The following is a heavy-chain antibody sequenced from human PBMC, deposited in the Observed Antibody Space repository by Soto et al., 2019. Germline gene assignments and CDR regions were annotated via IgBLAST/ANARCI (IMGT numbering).Heavy chain of an antibody. CDR1: GFTFTSSA. J-gene: IGHJ6*02. CDR2: IVVGSGNT. V-gene: IGHV1-58*01. CDR3: AAATYYYDSSGYGPPYYYYGMDV. D-gene: IGHD3-22*01. Sequence: SVKVSCKASGFTFTSSAVQWVRQARGQRLEWIGWIVVGSGNTNYAQKFQGRVTITRDMSTSTAYMELSSLRSEDTAVYYCAAATYYYDSSGYGPPYYYYGMDVWGQGTTVTVS.